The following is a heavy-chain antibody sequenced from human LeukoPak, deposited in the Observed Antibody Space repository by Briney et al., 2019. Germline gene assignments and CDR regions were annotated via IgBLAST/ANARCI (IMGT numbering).Heavy chain of an antibody. CDR3: ARQRGYNYGYDDY. Sequence: ASVKVSCKASGYTFTSYDINRARQATGQGLEWMGWMNPNSGNTGYAQKFQGRVTMTRDTSIRTAYMELSSLTSEDTAVYYCARQRGYNYGYDDYWGQGTLVTVSS. D-gene: IGHD5-18*01. V-gene: IGHV1-8*01. J-gene: IGHJ4*02. CDR1: GYTFTSYD. CDR2: MNPNSGNT.